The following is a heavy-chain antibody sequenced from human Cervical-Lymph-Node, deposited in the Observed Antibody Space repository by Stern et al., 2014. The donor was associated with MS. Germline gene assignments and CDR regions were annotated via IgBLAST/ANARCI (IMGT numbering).Heavy chain of an antibody. CDR1: GGTFSNYA. Sequence: QVQLVQSGAEVKKPGSSVTVSCKASGGTFSNYAIPWFRQAPGRGLEWMGDTNPLFGTTNCAQKFQGRVTMTAHESTATAYMELSGLRSEDTAVYYCAGDRHSSGFDHWGQGTLVTVSS. J-gene: IGHJ4*02. CDR2: TNPLFGTT. CDR3: AGDRHSSGFDH. V-gene: IGHV1-69*12. D-gene: IGHD3-22*01.